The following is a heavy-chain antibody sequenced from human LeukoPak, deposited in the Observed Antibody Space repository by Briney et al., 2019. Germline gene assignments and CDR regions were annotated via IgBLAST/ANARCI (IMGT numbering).Heavy chain of an antibody. V-gene: IGHV3-48*01. J-gene: IGHJ4*02. D-gene: IGHD2-2*01. CDR2: ISSGSSTI. CDR1: GFTFSSYS. Sequence: GRSLRLSCAASGFTFSSYSMNWVRQAPGRGLEWVSYISSGSSTIYYADSVKGRFTISRDNAKNSLYLQMNSLRAEDTAVYYCARAWDIVVVPAAIDYWGQGTLVTVSS. CDR3: ARAWDIVVVPAAIDY.